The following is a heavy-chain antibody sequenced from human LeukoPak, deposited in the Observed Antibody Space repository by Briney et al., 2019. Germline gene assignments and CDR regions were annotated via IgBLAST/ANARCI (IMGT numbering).Heavy chain of an antibody. D-gene: IGHD1-26*01. V-gene: IGHV4-34*01. CDR3: ARLAWGVGPRRAFWDY. Sequence: SETLSLTCAVYGGSFSGYYWSWIRQPPGKRLEWIGEINHSGSTNYNPSLKSRVTISVDTSRNQFSLKLSSVTAADTSVYYCARLAWGVGPRRAFWDYWGQGTLVTVSS. CDR2: INHSGST. CDR1: GGSFSGYY. J-gene: IGHJ4*02.